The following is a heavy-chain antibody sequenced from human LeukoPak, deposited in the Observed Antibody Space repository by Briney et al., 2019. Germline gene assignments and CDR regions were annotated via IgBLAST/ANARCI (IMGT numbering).Heavy chain of an antibody. CDR1: GYSFTNYW. CDR2: IYSGDSDT. Sequence: GESLKISCKGSGYSFTNYWVGWVRQMPGKGLEWMGIIYSGDSDTRYSPPFQGQVTISADKSISTAYLQWSSLKASDTAMYYCASVGDSSGWYYFDYWGQGTQVTVSS. V-gene: IGHV5-51*01. J-gene: IGHJ4*02. D-gene: IGHD6-19*01. CDR3: ASVGDSSGWYYFDY.